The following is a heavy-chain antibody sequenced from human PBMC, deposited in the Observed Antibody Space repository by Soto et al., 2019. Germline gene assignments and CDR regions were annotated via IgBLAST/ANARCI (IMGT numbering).Heavy chain of an antibody. CDR3: AKDHIKGYYSYGMDV. CDR1: GFTFSSYG. Sequence: QVQLVESGGGVVQPGRSLRLSCAASGFTFSSYGMHWVRQAPGKGLEWVAVISYDGSNKYYADSVKGRFTISRDNSKNTLYLQMNSLRAEDTAVYYCAKDHIKGYYSYGMDVWGKGTTVTVSS. CDR2: ISYDGSNK. V-gene: IGHV3-30*18. J-gene: IGHJ6*04.